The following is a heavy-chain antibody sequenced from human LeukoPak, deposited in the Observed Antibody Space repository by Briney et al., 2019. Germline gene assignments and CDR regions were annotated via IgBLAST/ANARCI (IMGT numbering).Heavy chain of an antibody. Sequence: PGGSLRPSCAASGFTFSNYVMSWVRQAPGKGLEWVSDISGSGGSTHYADSVKGRFTISRENSQNTLYLQMNSLRAEDTAVYYCAKDGYGVLDYWGQGTLVTVSS. V-gene: IGHV3-23*01. J-gene: IGHJ4*02. CDR3: AKDGYGVLDY. D-gene: IGHD4-17*01. CDR2: ISGSGGST. CDR1: GFTFSNYV.